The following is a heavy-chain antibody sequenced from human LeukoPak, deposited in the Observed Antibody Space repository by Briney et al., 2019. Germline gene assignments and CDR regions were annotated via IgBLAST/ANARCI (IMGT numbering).Heavy chain of an antibody. CDR1: GGSISSSSYD. CDR3: AITDYGDYALYAFDI. Sequence: PSETLSLTCTVSGGSISSSSYDWGWARQPPGKGLEWIVSIYYSGSTYYNPSLKSRVTISVDTTKNQFSLKLSSVTAADTAVYYCAITDYGDYALYAFDIWGQGTMVTVSS. V-gene: IGHV4-39*01. J-gene: IGHJ3*02. CDR2: IYYSGST. D-gene: IGHD4-17*01.